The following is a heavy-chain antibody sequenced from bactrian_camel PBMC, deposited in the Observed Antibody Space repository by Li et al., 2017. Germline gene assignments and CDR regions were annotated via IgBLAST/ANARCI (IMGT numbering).Heavy chain of an antibody. CDR2: INSIGGT. J-gene: IGHJ4*01. Sequence: HVQLVESGGGSVQAGGSLNLSCTYQGYIRCMAWFRQAPGKEREKVATINSIGGTTYVDSVKGRFTISKDNAKNILYLQMNALQPEDTAVYYCAADISRCGLPAWYLYTYFGRGTQVTVS. D-gene: IGHD6*01. V-gene: IGHV3S53*01. CDR1: GYIRC.